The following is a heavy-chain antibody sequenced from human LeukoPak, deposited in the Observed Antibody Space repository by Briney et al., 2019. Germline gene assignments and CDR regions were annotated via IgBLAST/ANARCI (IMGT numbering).Heavy chain of an antibody. V-gene: IGHV4-31*03. CDR3: ARAPGYYDSSGYYWPGAFDT. J-gene: IGHJ3*02. D-gene: IGHD3-22*01. Sequence: SQTLSLTCTVSGGSISSGGYYWSWIRQHPGKGLEWIGYIYYSGSTYYNPSLKSRVTISVDTSKNQFSLKLSSVTAADTAVYYCARAPGYYDSSGYYWPGAFDTWGQGTMVTVSS. CDR1: GGSISSGGYY. CDR2: IYYSGST.